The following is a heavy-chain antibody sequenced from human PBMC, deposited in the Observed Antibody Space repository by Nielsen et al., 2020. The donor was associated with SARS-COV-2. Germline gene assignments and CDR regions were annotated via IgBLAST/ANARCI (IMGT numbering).Heavy chain of an antibody. Sequence: GESLKISCAASGFNLTDACMNWVRQAPGKGLMWVSRMNADGSRSAYAESVKGRFIIARDNARDTLSLQMNSLSVEDTAMYYCVRVRDDGHYYDTGPFDYWGQGALVTVSS. V-gene: IGHV3-74*01. CDR3: VRVRDDGHYYDTGPFDY. CDR1: GFNLTDAC. J-gene: IGHJ4*02. CDR2: MNADGSRS. D-gene: IGHD3-22*01.